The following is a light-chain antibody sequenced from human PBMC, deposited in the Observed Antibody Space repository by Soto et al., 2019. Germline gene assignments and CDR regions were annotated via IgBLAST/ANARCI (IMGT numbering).Light chain of an antibody. J-gene: IGKJ1*01. CDR2: DAS. CDR3: QHYNSYSEA. V-gene: IGKV1-5*01. CDR1: QSISSW. Sequence: DIQMTQAPPTLSASVGDRVTITCRASQSISSWLAWYQQKPGKAPKVLIYDASSLERGVPSRFSGSGSGTEFTLTISSLQPDDFATYYCQHYNSYSEAFGQGTKVDIK.